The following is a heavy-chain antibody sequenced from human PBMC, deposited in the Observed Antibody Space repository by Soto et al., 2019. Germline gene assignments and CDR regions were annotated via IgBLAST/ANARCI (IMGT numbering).Heavy chain of an antibody. Sequence: SETLSLTCTVAGGSISSGGYYGSWNRQHPGRGLEWIGYIYYSGSTYYNPSLKSRVTISVDTSKNQFSLKLSSVTAADTAVYYCASDRGVEQLVPPPYYYYGMDVWGQGTTVTVSS. J-gene: IGHJ6*02. V-gene: IGHV4-31*03. CDR1: GGSISSGGYY. CDR2: IYYSGST. CDR3: ASDRGVEQLVPPPYYYYGMDV. D-gene: IGHD6-6*01.